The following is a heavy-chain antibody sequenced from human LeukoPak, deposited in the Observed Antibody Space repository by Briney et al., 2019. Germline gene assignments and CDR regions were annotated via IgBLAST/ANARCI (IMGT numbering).Heavy chain of an antibody. V-gene: IGHV1-24*01. Sequence: ASVKVSCKVSGYTLTELSMHWVRQAPGKGLEWMGGFDPEDGEAIYAQKFQGRVTMTEDTSTDTAYMELSSLRSEDTAVYYCARGPPTAQYFQHWGQGTLVTVSS. CDR2: FDPEDGEA. CDR3: ARGPPTAQYFQH. J-gene: IGHJ1*01. CDR1: GYTLTELS. D-gene: IGHD1-1*01.